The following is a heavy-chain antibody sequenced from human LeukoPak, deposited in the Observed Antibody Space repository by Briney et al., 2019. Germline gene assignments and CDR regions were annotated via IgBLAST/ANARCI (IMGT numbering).Heavy chain of an antibody. CDR2: ITSTGTYT. D-gene: IGHD1-26*01. J-gene: IGHJ6*03. CDR1: GFIFSTYG. Sequence: PGGTLRLSCAASGFIFSTYGMNWVRQAPGKGLEWVSSITSTGTYTFYADSVKGRFTISRDNSKNSLYLQMISLRAEDTAIYYCARDPYSGSYGDSYYYYMDVWGKGTTVTISS. V-gene: IGHV3-21*01. CDR3: ARDPYSGSYGDSYYYYMDV.